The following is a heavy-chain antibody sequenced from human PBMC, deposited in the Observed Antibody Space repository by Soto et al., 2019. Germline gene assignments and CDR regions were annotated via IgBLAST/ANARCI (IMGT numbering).Heavy chain of an antibody. CDR2: INHSGST. J-gene: IGHJ6*03. CDR3: ARGRGRFGEFSRKRGYYDMDV. Sequence: SETLSLTCAVYGGSFSGYYWSWIRQPPGKGLEWIGEINHSGSTNYNPSLKSRVTISVDTSKNQFSLKLSSVTAADTAVYYCARGRGRFGEFSRKRGYYDMDVWGKGTTVTVSS. D-gene: IGHD3-10*01. CDR1: GGSFSGYY. V-gene: IGHV4-34*01.